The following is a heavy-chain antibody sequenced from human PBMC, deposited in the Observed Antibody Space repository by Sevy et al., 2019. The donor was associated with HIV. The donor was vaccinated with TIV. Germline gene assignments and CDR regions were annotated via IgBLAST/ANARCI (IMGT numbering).Heavy chain of an antibody. Sequence: SETLSLTCAVYGGSFSGYYWSWIRQPPGKGLEWIGEINHSGSTNYNPSLKSRVTISVDTSKNQFSLKLGSVTAADTAAYYCARGVVVPAAKNLNYYYYYYGMDVWGQGTTVTVSS. CDR3: ARGVVVPAAKNLNYYYYYYGMDV. CDR1: GGSFSGYY. D-gene: IGHD2-2*01. V-gene: IGHV4-34*01. J-gene: IGHJ6*02. CDR2: INHSGST.